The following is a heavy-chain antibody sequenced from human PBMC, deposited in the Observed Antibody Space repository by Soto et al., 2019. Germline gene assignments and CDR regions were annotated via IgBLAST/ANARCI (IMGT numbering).Heavy chain of an antibody. CDR3: ARLVSSGWSY. D-gene: IGHD6-13*01. CDR2: IYPSDSDV. Sequence: EVQLEQSGAEVKKPGESLKISCKGSGFSFTSYWIGWVRQMPGKGLDWMGNIYPSDSDVTYSPSFKGLVTMSADKSTNTAYLQWSSLKASDTAIYFCARLVSSGWSYWGQGTRVTVSS. J-gene: IGHJ4*02. V-gene: IGHV5-51*03. CDR1: GFSFTSYW.